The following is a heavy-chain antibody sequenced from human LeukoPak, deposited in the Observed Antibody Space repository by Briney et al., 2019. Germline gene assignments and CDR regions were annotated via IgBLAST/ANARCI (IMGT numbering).Heavy chain of an antibody. J-gene: IGHJ4*02. Sequence: ASVRVSCKVSGYTLTDLSIHWVRQTPGKGLEWMGGFHPEHGETIYAQKFQDRVTMTEDISTDTAYMELSSLRSEDTAVYYCATVTYYYDTIVDYWGQGTLVTVSS. V-gene: IGHV1-24*01. CDR3: ATVTYYYDTIVDY. D-gene: IGHD3-22*01. CDR2: FHPEHGET. CDR1: GYTLTDLS.